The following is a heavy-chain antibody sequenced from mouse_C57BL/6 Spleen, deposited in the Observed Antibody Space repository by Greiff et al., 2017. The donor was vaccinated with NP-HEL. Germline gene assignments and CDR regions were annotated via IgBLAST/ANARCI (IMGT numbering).Heavy chain of an antibody. CDR1: GYTFTDYY. J-gene: IGHJ3*01. V-gene: IGHV1-26*01. CDR2: INPNNGGT. D-gene: IGHD2-2*01. CDR3: AGLREAY. Sequence: SGYTFTDYYLNWVKQSHGKSLEWIGDINPNNGGTSYNQKFKGKATLTVEKSSSTAYMELRSLTSEDSAVYYCAGLREAYWGQGTLVTVSA.